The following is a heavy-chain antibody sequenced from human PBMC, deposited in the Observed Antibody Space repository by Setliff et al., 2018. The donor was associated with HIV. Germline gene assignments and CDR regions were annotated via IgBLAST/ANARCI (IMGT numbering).Heavy chain of an antibody. CDR3: ARDRSSGWSKDWFDT. CDR1: GGSVSSGSYY. Sequence: SETLSLTCTVSGGSVSSGSYYWSWIRQPPGKGLEWIGYIYYSGSTKHNPSLKSRVTISLDTSKNQFSLKLTSVTAADTAVYYGARDRSSGWSKDWFDTWGQGILVTVSS. CDR2: IYYSGST. V-gene: IGHV4-61*01. D-gene: IGHD6-19*01. J-gene: IGHJ5*02.